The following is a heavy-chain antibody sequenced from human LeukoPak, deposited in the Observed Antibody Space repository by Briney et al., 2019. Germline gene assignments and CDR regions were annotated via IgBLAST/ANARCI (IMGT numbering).Heavy chain of an antibody. Sequence: GGSLRLSCAASGFTFSSYWMSWVRQAPGKGLEWVANIKQDGSEKYYVDSVKGRYTISRDNAKNSLYLQMNSLRVEDTAVYYCARRRGSHSFDIWGQGTMVTASS. J-gene: IGHJ3*02. V-gene: IGHV3-7*01. CDR2: IKQDGSEK. D-gene: IGHD5-12*01. CDR1: GFTFSSYW. CDR3: ARRRGSHSFDI.